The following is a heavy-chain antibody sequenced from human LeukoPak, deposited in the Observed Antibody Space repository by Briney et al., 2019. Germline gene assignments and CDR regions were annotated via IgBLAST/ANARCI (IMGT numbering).Heavy chain of an antibody. V-gene: IGHV3-21*01. Sequence: GGSLRLSCSASGFTFSSYSMNWVRQAPGKGLEWVSSISSGSSYIYYADSVKGRFTISRDNAKNSLYLQMNSLRAEDTAVYYCARDPSIAAAAPWFDPWGQGTLVTVSS. J-gene: IGHJ5*02. CDR2: ISSGSSYI. D-gene: IGHD6-13*01. CDR1: GFTFSSYS. CDR3: ARDPSIAAAAPWFDP.